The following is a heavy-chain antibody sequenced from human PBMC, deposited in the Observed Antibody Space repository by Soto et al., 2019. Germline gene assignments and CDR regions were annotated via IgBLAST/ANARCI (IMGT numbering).Heavy chain of an antibody. Sequence: EVQLVESGGGLVKPGGSLRLSCAASGFTFSNAWMSWVRQAPGKGLEWVGRIKSKTDGGTTDYAAPVKGRFTISRDDSKNTLYLQMNSLKTEDTAVYYCTTDWSEYYDFWSGYFNFDYWGQGTLVTVSS. D-gene: IGHD3-3*01. V-gene: IGHV3-15*01. J-gene: IGHJ4*02. CDR1: GFTFSNAW. CDR3: TTDWSEYYDFWSGYFNFDY. CDR2: IKSKTDGGTT.